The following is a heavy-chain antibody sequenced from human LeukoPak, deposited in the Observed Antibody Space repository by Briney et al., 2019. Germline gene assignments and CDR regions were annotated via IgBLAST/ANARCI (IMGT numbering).Heavy chain of an antibody. V-gene: IGHV4-59*01. CDR2: IYYSGST. D-gene: IGHD4-17*01. CDR3: ARDDYGEGYFDY. J-gene: IGHJ4*02. Sequence: KASETLSLTCTVSGGSISSYYWSWIRQPPGKGLEWFGYIYYSGSTNYNPSLKSRVTISVDTSKNQFSLKLSSVTAADTAVYYCARDDYGEGYFDYWGQGTLVTVSS. CDR1: GGSISSYY.